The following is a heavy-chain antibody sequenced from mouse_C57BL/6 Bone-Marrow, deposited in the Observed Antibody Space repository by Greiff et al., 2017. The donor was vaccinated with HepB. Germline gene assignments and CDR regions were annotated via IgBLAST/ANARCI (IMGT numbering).Heavy chain of an antibody. CDR2: IYPGSGST. D-gene: IGHD2-3*01. V-gene: IGHV1-55*01. J-gene: IGHJ4*01. Sequence: QVQLQQPGAELVKPGASVKMSCKASGYTFTSYWITWVKQRPGQGLEWIGDIYPGSGSTNYNEKFKSKATLTVDTSSSTSYMQLSSLTSEGSAVYYCARKGDGCLYAMDYWGQGTSVTVSS. CDR3: ARKGDGCLYAMDY. CDR1: GYTFTSYW.